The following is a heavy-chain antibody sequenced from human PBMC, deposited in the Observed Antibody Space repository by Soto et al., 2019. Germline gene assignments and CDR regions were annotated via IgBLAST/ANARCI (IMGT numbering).Heavy chain of an antibody. V-gene: IGHV1-18*01. CDR2: ISGYNGDT. J-gene: IGHJ6*02. CDR1: GYTFTRYG. Sequence: EASVKVSCKASGYTFTRYGISWVRQAPGQGLEWMGWISGYNGDTNYAQKFQDRVSMTIDTSTGTAYMELRSLTSDDTAIYYCAKNGQPPYYYYGLDVWGQGTKVTVS. CDR3: AKNGQPPYYYYGLDV. D-gene: IGHD2-8*01.